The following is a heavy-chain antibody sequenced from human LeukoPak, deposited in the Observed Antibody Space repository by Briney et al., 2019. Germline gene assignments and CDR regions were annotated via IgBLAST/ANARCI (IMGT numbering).Heavy chain of an antibody. CDR3: ARANPNSSSWYADY. D-gene: IGHD6-13*01. Sequence: KPGGSLRLSCAASGFTFSNAWMSWIRQPPGKGLEWIGEINHSGSTNYNPSLKSRVTISVDTSKNQFSLKLSSVTAADTAVYYCARANPNSSSWYADYWGQGTLVTVSS. V-gene: IGHV4-34*01. J-gene: IGHJ4*02. CDR2: INHSGST. CDR1: GFTFSNAW.